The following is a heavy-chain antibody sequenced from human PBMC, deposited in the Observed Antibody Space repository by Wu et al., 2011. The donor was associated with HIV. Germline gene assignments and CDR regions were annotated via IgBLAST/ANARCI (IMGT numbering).Heavy chain of an antibody. Sequence: QVQLVQSGAEVKKPGSSVKVSCKASGGTFKNYAFSWVRQAPGQGLEWMGRIIPIFGTTNYAQKFQGRLTITADESTSKAHMELSTLGSEDTAIYYCASTDCSSTSCYGHYYYYYMESGXKGPRSPSP. J-gene: IGHJ6*03. CDR2: IIPIFGTT. D-gene: IGHD2-2*01. CDR1: GGTFKNYA. V-gene: IGHV1-69*15. CDR3: ASTDCSSTSCYGHYYYYYMES.